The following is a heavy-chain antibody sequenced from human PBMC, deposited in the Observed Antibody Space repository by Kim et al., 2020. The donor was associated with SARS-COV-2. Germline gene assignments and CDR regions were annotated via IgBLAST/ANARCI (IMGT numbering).Heavy chain of an antibody. CDR2: IYYSGST. J-gene: IGHJ4*02. Sequence: SETLSLTCTVSGGSISSYYWSWIRQPPGKGLEWIGYIYYSGSTNYNPSLKSRVTISVDTSKNQFSLKLSSVTAADTAVYYCARAQSYYPGAFDYWGQGTLVTVSS. D-gene: IGHD1-26*01. V-gene: IGHV4-59*01. CDR3: ARAQSYYPGAFDY. CDR1: GGSISSYY.